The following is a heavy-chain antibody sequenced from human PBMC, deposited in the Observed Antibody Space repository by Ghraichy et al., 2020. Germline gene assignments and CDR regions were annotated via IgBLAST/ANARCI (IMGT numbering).Heavy chain of an antibody. J-gene: IGHJ4*02. V-gene: IGHV4-39*01. CDR1: GGSISSSSYY. D-gene: IGHD3-10*01. CDR3: ATGEYTLFDY. CDR2: IYYSGST. Sequence: SETLSLTCTVSGGSISSSSYYWGWIRQPPGKGLEWIGSIYYSGSTYYNPSLKSRVTISVDTSKNQFSLKLSSVTAADTAVYYCATGEYTLFDYWGQGTLVTVSS.